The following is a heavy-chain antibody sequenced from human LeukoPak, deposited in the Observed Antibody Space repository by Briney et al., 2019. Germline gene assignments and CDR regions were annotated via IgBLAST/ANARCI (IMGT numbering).Heavy chain of an antibody. D-gene: IGHD2-21*02. V-gene: IGHV4-34*01. CDR3: ARGHSSVVTAIPYYFDY. CDR2: INHSGST. J-gene: IGHJ4*02. CDR1: GGSFSGYY. Sequence: SETLSLICAVYGGSFSGYYWSWIRQPPGEGLEWIGEINHSGSTYYNPSLKSRVTISVDTSKNQVSLRVNSVTAADTAVYYCARGHSSVVTAIPYYFDYWGRGTLVTVSS.